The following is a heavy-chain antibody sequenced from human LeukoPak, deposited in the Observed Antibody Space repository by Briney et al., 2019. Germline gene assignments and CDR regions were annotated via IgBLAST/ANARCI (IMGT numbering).Heavy chain of an antibody. CDR3: VNGDQSSWYRTLLY. CDR1: GFTFSTYA. Sequence: GGSLRLSCSASGFTFSTYAMHWVRQAPGKGLEYVSAISTNGGSTYYADSVKGRFTISRDNSKNTLYLQMSSLRDEDTAMYYCVNGDQSSWYRTLLYWGQGTLVTVSS. CDR2: ISTNGGST. V-gene: IGHV3-64D*06. D-gene: IGHD6-13*01. J-gene: IGHJ4*02.